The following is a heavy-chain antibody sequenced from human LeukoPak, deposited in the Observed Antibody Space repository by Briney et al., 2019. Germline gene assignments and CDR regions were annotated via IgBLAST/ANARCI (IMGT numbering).Heavy chain of an antibody. CDR2: ISANSGNT. Sequence: ASVKVSCKASGYTFNSYGISWVRQAPGQGLEWMGWISANSGNTNYAEKLQDRVTMPTDTSTTTAYMELTNLRSDDTAVYYCARQDFWSGSDRRVDYWGQGTLVTVSS. D-gene: IGHD3-3*01. J-gene: IGHJ4*02. CDR3: ARQDFWSGSDRRVDY. V-gene: IGHV1-18*01. CDR1: GYTFNSYG.